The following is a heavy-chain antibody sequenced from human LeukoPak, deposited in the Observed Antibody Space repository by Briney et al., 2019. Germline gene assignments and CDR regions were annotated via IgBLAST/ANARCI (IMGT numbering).Heavy chain of an antibody. Sequence: GGSLRLSCAASGFTVSSNYMSWVRQAPGKGLEWVSVIYSGGSTYYADSVKGRFAISRDNSKNTLCLQMNSLRAEDTAVYYCAKGRGANPFDYWGQGTLVTVSS. D-gene: IGHD1-14*01. J-gene: IGHJ4*02. V-gene: IGHV3-53*01. CDR2: IYSGGST. CDR1: GFTVSSNY. CDR3: AKGRGANPFDY.